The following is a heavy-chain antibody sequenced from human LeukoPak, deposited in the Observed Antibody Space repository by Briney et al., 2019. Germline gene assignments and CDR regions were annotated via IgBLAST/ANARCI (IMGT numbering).Heavy chain of an antibody. V-gene: IGHV3-9*01. CDR2: ISWNSDSI. CDR3: AKDRGYSGYRGLDY. J-gene: IGHJ4*02. D-gene: IGHD5-12*01. CDR1: GFTFDDYA. Sequence: GRSLRLSCAASGFTFDDYAMHWVRQAPRKGLEWVSGISWNSDSIGYADSVKGRFTISRDNAKNSLYLQMNSLRAEDTALYYCAKDRGYSGYRGLDYWGQGTLVTVSP.